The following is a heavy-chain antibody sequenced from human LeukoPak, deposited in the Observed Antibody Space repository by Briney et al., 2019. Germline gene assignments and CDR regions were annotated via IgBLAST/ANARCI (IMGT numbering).Heavy chain of an antibody. D-gene: IGHD5-18*01. CDR2: INWNGGST. V-gene: IGHV3-20*01. J-gene: IGHJ2*01. CDR3: ARDVRGYSYGYWYFDL. Sequence: GGSLRLFCAASGFTFDDYGMSWVRQAPGKGLEWVSGINWNGGSTGYADSVKGRFTISRDNAKNSLYLQMNSLRAEDTALYHCARDVRGYSYGYWYFDLWGRGTLVTVSS. CDR1: GFTFDDYG.